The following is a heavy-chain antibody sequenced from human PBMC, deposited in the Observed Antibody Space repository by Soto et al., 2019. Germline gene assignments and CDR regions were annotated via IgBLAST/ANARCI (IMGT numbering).Heavy chain of an antibody. CDR2: IYYSGST. D-gene: IGHD4-17*01. V-gene: IGHV4-59*08. CDR1: GGSISSYY. CDR3: ASLLSGDYTFDC. J-gene: IGHJ4*02. Sequence: PSETLSLTCTVSGGSISSYYWSWIRQPPGKGLEWIGYIYYSGSTNYNPSLKSRVTISVDTSKNQSSLKLSSVTAADTAVYYCASLLSGDYTFDCWGRGTLVTVSS.